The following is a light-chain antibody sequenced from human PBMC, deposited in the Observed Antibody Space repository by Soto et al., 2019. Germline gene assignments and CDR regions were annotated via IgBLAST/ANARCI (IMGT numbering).Light chain of an antibody. Sequence: DIQMTQSPSSLSASVGDTVTITCRASQRIYTYLNWYQQKLGKAPNLLIYAASTLQSVVPSRFSGGGSGTDFTLTITSLQPEDFATYYCQQSYGSPRTFGQGTKVEIK. CDR3: QQSYGSPRT. CDR1: QRIYTY. CDR2: AAS. J-gene: IGKJ1*01. V-gene: IGKV1-39*01.